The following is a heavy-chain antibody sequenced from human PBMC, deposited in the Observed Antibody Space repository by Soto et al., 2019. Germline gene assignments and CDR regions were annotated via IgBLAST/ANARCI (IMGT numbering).Heavy chain of an antibody. V-gene: IGHV4-31*03. CDR2: IYYSGNT. CDR3: ARDCGGDCSHNPDTLGY. Sequence: QVQLQESGPGLVKPSQTLSLTCTVSNGSITSSGYYWNWIRQHPGKGLEWIGNIYYSGNTNYNPSLKSRVTISVDTYDKQFSLTLPSVTAADTAVYYCARDCGGDCSHNPDTLGYWGQGTLVTVYS. J-gene: IGHJ4*02. D-gene: IGHD2-21*02. CDR1: NGSITSSGYY.